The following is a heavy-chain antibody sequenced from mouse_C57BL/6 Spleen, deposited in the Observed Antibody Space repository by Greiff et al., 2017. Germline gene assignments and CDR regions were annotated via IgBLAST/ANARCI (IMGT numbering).Heavy chain of an antibody. Sequence: VQLQQSGAELVRPGASVTLSCKASGYTFTDYEMHWVKQTPVHGLEWIGAIDPETGGTAYNQKFTGKAILTADKSSSTAYMELSSLTSEDSAVYYCTRWLWFAYWGQGTLVTVSA. J-gene: IGHJ3*01. CDR3: TRWLWFAY. V-gene: IGHV1-15*01. D-gene: IGHD2-2*01. CDR2: IDPETGGT. CDR1: GYTFTDYE.